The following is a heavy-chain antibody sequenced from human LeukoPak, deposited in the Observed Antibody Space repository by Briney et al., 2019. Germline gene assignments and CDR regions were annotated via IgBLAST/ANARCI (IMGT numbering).Heavy chain of an antibody. Sequence: SETLSLTCTVSGGSISSYYWSWIRQPPGKGLEWIGYIYYSGSTNYNPSLKSRVTISVDTSKNQFSLKLSSVTAADTAVYYCARIDYDILTGRPHAFDIWGQGTMVTVPS. CDR1: GGSISSYY. D-gene: IGHD3-9*01. J-gene: IGHJ3*02. V-gene: IGHV4-59*01. CDR2: IYYSGST. CDR3: ARIDYDILTGRPHAFDI.